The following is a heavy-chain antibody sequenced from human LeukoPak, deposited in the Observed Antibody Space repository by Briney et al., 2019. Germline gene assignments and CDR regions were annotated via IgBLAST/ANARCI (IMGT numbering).Heavy chain of an antibody. J-gene: IGHJ6*02. CDR2: IYPSDSDT. CDR1: GYTFTTYW. Sequence: PGESLKISCKGSGYTFTTYWIGWVRQMPGKGLEWMGIIYPSDSDTRYSPSFQGQVTISVDKSINTAYLQWSNLRASDTAIYYCARRPYSYGLDAWGQGTAVTVSS. D-gene: IGHD3-16*01. CDR3: ARRPYSYGLDA. V-gene: IGHV5-51*01.